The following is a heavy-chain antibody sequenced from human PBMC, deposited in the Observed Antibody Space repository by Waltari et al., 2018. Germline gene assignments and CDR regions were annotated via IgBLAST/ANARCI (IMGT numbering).Heavy chain of an antibody. CDR1: GFLFSNYW. J-gene: IGHJ4*02. CDR2: IKPDGSEK. V-gene: IGHV3-7*01. D-gene: IGHD3-10*01. CDR3: VQGGFYYAD. Sequence: EVQVVESGGGLVQPGGSLRLSWLASGFLFSNYWISLGRQAPGKGLEWVANIKPDGSEKNHVDSVKGRFTISRDNAKNSLYLQMNSLRAEDTAVYYCVQGGFYYADWGQGTLVTVSS.